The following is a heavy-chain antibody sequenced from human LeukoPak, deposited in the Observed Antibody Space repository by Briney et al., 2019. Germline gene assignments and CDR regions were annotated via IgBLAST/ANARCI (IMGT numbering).Heavy chain of an antibody. V-gene: IGHV3-48*03. CDR2: ISSRGNTI. J-gene: IGHJ4*02. Sequence: PGGSLRLSCAASAFTFSTYEMNWVRQAPGKGLEWVSYISSRGNTIYYADSVKGRFTISRDNAKNSLYLQMNSLRAEDTAIYYCARGRDGELDYWGQGTLVTVSS. CDR3: ARGRDGELDY. CDR1: AFTFSTYE. D-gene: IGHD1-7*01.